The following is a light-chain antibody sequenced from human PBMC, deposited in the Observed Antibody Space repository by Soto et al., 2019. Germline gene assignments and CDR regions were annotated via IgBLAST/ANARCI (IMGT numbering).Light chain of an antibody. Sequence: DSHMTQSPATLSASVGDRVTITCRASQSISTWLGWYQQKPGKAPKLLIYWASSLESGVPSRFSGSGSGTAFTLTISSLQPDDFATYYCQHYNTYSDTFVPGSKVDSK. CDR1: QSISTW. V-gene: IGKV1-5*03. CDR3: QHYNTYSDT. J-gene: IGKJ3*01. CDR2: WAS.